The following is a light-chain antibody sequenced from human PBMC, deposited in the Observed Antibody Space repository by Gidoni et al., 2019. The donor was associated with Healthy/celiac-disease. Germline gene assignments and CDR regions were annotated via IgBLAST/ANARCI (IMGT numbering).Light chain of an antibody. V-gene: IGLV3-25*03. CDR1: ALLKQY. CDR2: KDS. Sequence: SYELTPPPPVSVSPGQTARITCPADALLKQYAYCYQQKQGQAPVLVIYKDSERPSGIPERFSGSSSGTTVTLTISGVQAEDEADYYCQSADSSGTYVVFGGGTKLTVL. CDR3: QSADSSGTYVV. J-gene: IGLJ2*01.